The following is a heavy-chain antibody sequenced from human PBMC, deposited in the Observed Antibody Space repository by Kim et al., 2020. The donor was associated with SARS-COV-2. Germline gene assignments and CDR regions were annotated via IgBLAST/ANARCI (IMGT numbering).Heavy chain of an antibody. CDR1: GGSIRSGGKF. D-gene: IGHD2-2*01. J-gene: IGHJ4*02. CDR3: ARDQPLDY. CDR2: ISYSGNS. Sequence: SETLSLTCSVSGGSIRSGGKFWTWIRQHPAKGLEWIGYISYSGNSHYSPSLRSRVSISLQTSENQFSLELTSVTAADTAVYYCARDQPLDYWGQGILVTVSS. V-gene: IGHV4-31*03.